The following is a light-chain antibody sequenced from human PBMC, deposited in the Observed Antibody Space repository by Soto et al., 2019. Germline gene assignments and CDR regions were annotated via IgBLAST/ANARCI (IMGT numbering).Light chain of an antibody. J-gene: IGKJ4*01. CDR3: RQDYSYLLIT. Sequence: DIQMKQSPATLPASMEDRVTITCRANQSISTWLAWYQQKPGKAPNLLIYKASRLETGVPSRFSGSGSGREFTLTISFLLHDDFVTCYCRQDYSYLLITFGGG. V-gene: IGKV1-5*03. CDR2: KAS. CDR1: QSISTW.